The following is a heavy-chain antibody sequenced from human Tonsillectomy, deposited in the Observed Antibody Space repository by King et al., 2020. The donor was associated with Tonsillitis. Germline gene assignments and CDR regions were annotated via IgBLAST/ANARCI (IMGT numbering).Heavy chain of an antibody. J-gene: IGHJ4*02. D-gene: IGHD3-22*01. Sequence: VQLQESGPGLVKPSETLSLTCTVSGGSASSGSYYWSWIRQPPGKGLEWIGYIYYSGRTSYNPSLKSRVTISVDTSKNQFSLRLSSVTAADTAVHYCARDNPQDSSGSNGIFDYWGQGTLVTVSS. CDR1: GGSASSGSYY. CDR3: ARDNPQDSSGSNGIFDY. CDR2: IYYSGRT. V-gene: IGHV4-61*01.